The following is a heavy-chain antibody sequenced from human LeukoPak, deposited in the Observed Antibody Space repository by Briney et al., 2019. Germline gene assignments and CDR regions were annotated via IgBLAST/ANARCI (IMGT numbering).Heavy chain of an antibody. J-gene: IGHJ4*02. Sequence: PGGSLRLSCAASGFSFSTYSMNWVRQAPGKGPEWVSSISSSSGDIYYGDSVKGRFTISRDNAKNPLYLQMNSLRVEDTAVYFCTVDTDYFEGLDFPRPALNDYWGQGTLVTVSS. D-gene: IGHD3-22*01. CDR2: ISSSSGDI. CDR3: TVDTDYFEGLDFPRPALNDY. V-gene: IGHV3-21*01. CDR1: GFSFSTYS.